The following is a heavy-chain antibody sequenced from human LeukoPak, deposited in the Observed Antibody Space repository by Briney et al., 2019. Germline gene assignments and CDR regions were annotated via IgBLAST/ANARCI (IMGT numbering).Heavy chain of an antibody. J-gene: IGHJ4*02. CDR1: GFTFSSYS. CDR3: AREYEVAVAGGFDY. Sequence: GGSLRLSCAASGFTFSSYSMNWVRQAPGKGLEWVSSISSSSSCIYYADSVKGRFTISRDNAKNSLYLQMNSLRAEDTAVYYCAREYEVAVAGGFDYWAREPWSPSPQ. D-gene: IGHD6-19*01. V-gene: IGHV3-21*01. CDR2: ISSSSSCI.